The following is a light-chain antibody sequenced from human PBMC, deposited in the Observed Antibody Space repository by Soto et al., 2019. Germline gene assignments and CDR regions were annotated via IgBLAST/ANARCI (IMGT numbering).Light chain of an antibody. V-gene: IGKV1-39*01. CDR3: QQRYSSPPT. J-gene: IGKJ1*01. Sequence: PMPRSPSSLSAPIGARAPITGRASQTVNTYLHWYQKKPGKDPKILIFAASSLQSGVPSRFSGSRSGPDFNLTISSLQPEDFATYYCQQRYSSPPTFGQGTKVDIK. CDR2: AAS. CDR1: QTVNTY.